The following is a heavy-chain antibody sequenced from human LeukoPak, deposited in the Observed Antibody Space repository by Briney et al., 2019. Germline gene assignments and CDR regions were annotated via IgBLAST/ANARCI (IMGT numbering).Heavy chain of an antibody. J-gene: IGHJ4*02. V-gene: IGHV3-11*01. CDR2: ISGGSRTI. CDR1: GFTFSDYY. Sequence: GGSLRLSCAASGFTFSDYYMNWIRQAPGKGLEWVSSISGGSRTIDYADSVKGRFTTSRDNAKNSLFLQVNSLRAEDTAVYYCARAGQSDYWGQGTLVTVSS. CDR3: ARAGQSDY.